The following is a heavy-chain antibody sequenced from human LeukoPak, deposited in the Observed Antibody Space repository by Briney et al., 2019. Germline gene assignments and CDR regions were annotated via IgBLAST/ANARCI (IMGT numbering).Heavy chain of an antibody. CDR1: GFTVSSNY. J-gene: IGHJ5*02. CDR3: ARVLWFDP. V-gene: IGHV3-66*01. CDR2: HYCGGSR. Sequence: PGGSLRLSCAASGFTVSSNYKSWVPQAPGKGLEWVSDHYCGGSRYYADSVKDRFTISRDKSKNTLYLQMNSLRGEDTALYYCARVLWFDPWGEGTLVSVSS.